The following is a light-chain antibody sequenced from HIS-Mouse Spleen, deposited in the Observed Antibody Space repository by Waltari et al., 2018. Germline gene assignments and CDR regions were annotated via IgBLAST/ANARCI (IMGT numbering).Light chain of an antibody. J-gene: IGLJ1*01. CDR3: AAWDDSLSGYV. CDR2: RNN. Sequence: QSVLTQPPSASGTPGQRVTIPCSGSSPNSGRNYVYWYQQLPGTAPKLLRYRNNQRPSGVPDRFSGSKSGTSASLAISGLRSEDEADYYCAAWDDSLSGYVFGTGTKVTVL. V-gene: IGLV1-47*01. CDR1: SPNSGRNY.